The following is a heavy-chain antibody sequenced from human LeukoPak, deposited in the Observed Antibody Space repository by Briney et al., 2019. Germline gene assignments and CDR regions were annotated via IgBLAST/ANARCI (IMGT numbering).Heavy chain of an antibody. CDR2: ISWNSGSI. CDR1: GFTFDDYA. Sequence: GGSLRLSCAASGFTFDDYAMHWVRQAPGKVLEWVSGISWNSGSIGYADSVKGRFTISRDNAKNSLYLQMNSLRAEDTALYYCAKGSGSYYVGGAVDYWGQGTLVTVSS. J-gene: IGHJ4*02. CDR3: AKGSGSYYVGGAVDY. D-gene: IGHD1-26*01. V-gene: IGHV3-9*01.